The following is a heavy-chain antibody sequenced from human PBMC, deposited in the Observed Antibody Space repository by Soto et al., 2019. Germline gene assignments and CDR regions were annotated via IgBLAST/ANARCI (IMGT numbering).Heavy chain of an antibody. CDR2: IIAIFGTA. CDR3: ARGGYYYDSSGQSRSYYFDY. D-gene: IGHD3-22*01. CDR1: GGTFSSYA. Sequence: QVQLVQSGAEVKKPGSSVKVSCKASGGTFSSYAISWVRQAPGQGLEWMGGIIAIFGTANYAQKFQGRVTITADESTSTAYMELSSLRCEDTAVYYCARGGYYYDSSGQSRSYYFDYWGQGTLVTVSS. J-gene: IGHJ4*02. V-gene: IGHV1-69*12.